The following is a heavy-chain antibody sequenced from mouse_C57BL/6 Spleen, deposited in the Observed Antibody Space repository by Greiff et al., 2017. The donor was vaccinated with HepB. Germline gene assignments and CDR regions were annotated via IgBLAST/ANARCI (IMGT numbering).Heavy chain of an antibody. V-gene: IGHV2-9-1*01. D-gene: IGHD2-4*01. CDR2: IWTGGGT. Sequence: QVQLVESGPGLVAPSQSLSITCTVSGFSLTSYAISWVRQPPGKGLEWLGVIWTGGGTNYNSALKSRLSISKDNSKSQVFLKMNSLQTDDTARYYCASIYYDYDDAMDYWGQGTSVTVSS. J-gene: IGHJ4*01. CDR1: GFSLTSYA. CDR3: ASIYYDYDDAMDY.